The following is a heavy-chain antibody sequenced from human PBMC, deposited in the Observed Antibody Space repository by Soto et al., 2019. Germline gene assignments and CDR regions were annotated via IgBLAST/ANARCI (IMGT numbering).Heavy chain of an antibody. CDR1: SDSISSYY. D-gene: IGHD6-6*01. CDR3: ARAVGAPFYYLDF. CDR2: IHYSGST. V-gene: IGHV4-59*01. J-gene: IGHJ4*02. Sequence: QVQLQESGPGLVKPSETLSLTCTVSSDSISSYYWSWIRQPPGKGLEWIGYIHYSGSTDYHPSLQSRISISGDTSKRQFSLKLRSVTAAETAVYYCARAVGAPFYYLDFWGQGTLVTVSS.